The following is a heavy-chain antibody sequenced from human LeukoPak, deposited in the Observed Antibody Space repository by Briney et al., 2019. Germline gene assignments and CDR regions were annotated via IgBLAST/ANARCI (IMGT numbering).Heavy chain of an antibody. V-gene: IGHV3-21*01. CDR1: GFTFSSYG. D-gene: IGHD3-22*01. Sequence: GGSLRLSCAASGFTFSSYGMPWVRQAPGKGLEWVSSISSSSSYIYYADSVKGRFTISRDNAKNSLYLQMNSLRAEDTAVYYCASPRVNYYDSSGYYGGGGYYFDYWGQGTLVTVSS. CDR3: ASPRVNYYDSSGYYGGGGYYFDY. J-gene: IGHJ4*02. CDR2: ISSSSSYI.